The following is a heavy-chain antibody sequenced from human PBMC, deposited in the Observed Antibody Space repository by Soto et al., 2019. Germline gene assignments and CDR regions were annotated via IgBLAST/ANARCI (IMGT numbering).Heavy chain of an antibody. Sequence: GGSLRLSCAASGFTFSSYVMHWVRQAPGKGLEWVAVISYDGSNKYYADSVKGRFTISRDNSKNTLYLQMNSLRAEDTAVYYCAKDIALWGQGTLVTVSS. D-gene: IGHD2-8*01. CDR1: GFTFSSYV. CDR3: AKDIAL. J-gene: IGHJ4*02. CDR2: ISYDGSNK. V-gene: IGHV3-30*18.